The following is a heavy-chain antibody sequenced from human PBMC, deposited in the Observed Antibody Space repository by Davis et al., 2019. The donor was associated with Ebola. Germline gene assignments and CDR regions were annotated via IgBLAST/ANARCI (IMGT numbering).Heavy chain of an antibody. CDR3: ARERHSGYDPDAFDI. CDR2: IIPIFGTA. CDR1: GGTFSIYA. Sequence: AASVKVSCKASGGTFSIYAISWVRQAPGQGLEWMGGIIPIFGTANYAQKFQGRVTITADESTSTAYMELSSLRSEDTAVYYCARERHSGYDPDAFDIWGQGTMVTVSS. J-gene: IGHJ3*02. D-gene: IGHD5-12*01. V-gene: IGHV1-69*13.